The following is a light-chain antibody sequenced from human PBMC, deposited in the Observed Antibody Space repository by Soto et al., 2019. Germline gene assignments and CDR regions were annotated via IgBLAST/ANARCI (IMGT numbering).Light chain of an antibody. V-gene: IGLV1-40*01. CDR1: SSNIGAGYD. Sequence: QSVLTQPPSVSGAPGQRVTISCTGSSSNIGAGYDVHWYQQVTGTAPKLLIYGNTNRPSGVPDRFSGSKSGTSASLVITGLQAEDEVDYYCQSYDSSLSGGVFGGGTKLTVL. J-gene: IGLJ3*02. CDR2: GNT. CDR3: QSYDSSLSGGV.